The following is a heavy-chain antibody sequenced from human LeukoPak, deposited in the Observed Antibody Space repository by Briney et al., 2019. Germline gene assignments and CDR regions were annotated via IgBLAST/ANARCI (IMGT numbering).Heavy chain of an antibody. CDR3: ARVGGNSDRRPYYYYYMDV. D-gene: IGHD4-23*01. Sequence: SETLSLTCTVSGGSISSGSYYWSWIRQPAGKGLEWIGRIYTSASTNYNPSLKSRVTISVDTSKNQFSLKLSSVTAADTAVYYCARVGGNSDRRPYYYYYMDVWGKGTTVTVSS. J-gene: IGHJ6*03. CDR1: GGSISSGSYY. CDR2: IYTSAST. V-gene: IGHV4-61*02.